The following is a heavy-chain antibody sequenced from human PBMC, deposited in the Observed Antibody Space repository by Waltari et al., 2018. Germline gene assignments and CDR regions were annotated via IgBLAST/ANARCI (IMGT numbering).Heavy chain of an antibody. J-gene: IGHJ4*02. V-gene: IGHV4-4*02. CDR2: VQRSGRT. Sequence: QLQLQESGPGLVKPSGTLSLPCAVSGASMSSTDWWSWVRQPPGKGLEWVGQVQRSGRTNFNPSFASRVTMSFDTYNNQFSLKVTSVTAADSAVYYCARDRGRGIYLDSWGPGTLVTVS. D-gene: IGHD2-15*01. CDR1: GASMSSTDW. CDR3: ARDRGRGIYLDS.